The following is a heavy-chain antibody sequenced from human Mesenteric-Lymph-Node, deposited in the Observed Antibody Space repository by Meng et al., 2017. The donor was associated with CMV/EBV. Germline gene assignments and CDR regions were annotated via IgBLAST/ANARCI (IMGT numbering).Heavy chain of an antibody. V-gene: IGHV3-11*01. CDR2: ISSSGSTI. J-gene: IGHJ4*02. D-gene: IGHD3-3*01. Sequence: GGSLRLSCAASGFTFSDYYMSWIRQAPGKGLEWVSYISSSGSTIYYADSVKGRFTISRDNAKNSLYLQMNSLRAEDTAVYYCARDLNDFWSGYHPEYFDYWGQGTLVTVSS. CDR1: GFTFSDYY. CDR3: ARDLNDFWSGYHPEYFDY.